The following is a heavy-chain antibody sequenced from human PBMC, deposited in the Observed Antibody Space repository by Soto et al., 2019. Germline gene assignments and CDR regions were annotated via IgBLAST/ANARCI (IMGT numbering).Heavy chain of an antibody. D-gene: IGHD6-19*01. J-gene: IGHJ3*01. CDR2: ISGSGGST. Sequence: EGSLRLSCAASGFTFSSYAMSWVRQAPGKGLEWVSAISGSGGSTYYADSVKGRFTISRVNSKNTLYLQMNSLRAEDTGVYYTATRLISAGARCVAVAFDVWGQGTMVTVSS. CDR1: GFTFSSYA. V-gene: IGHV3-23*01. CDR3: ATRLISAGARCVAVAFDV.